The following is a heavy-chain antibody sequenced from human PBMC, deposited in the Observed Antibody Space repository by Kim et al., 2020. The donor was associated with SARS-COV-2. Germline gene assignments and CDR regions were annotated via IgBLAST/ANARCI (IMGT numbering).Heavy chain of an antibody. Sequence: SETLSLTCTVSGGSISSSSYYWGWIRQPPGKGLEWIGSIYYSGSTYYNPSLKSRVTISVDTSKNQFSLKLSSVTAADTAVYYCARHTDYGDYKVAFDIWGQGTMVTVSS. CDR2: IYYSGST. V-gene: IGHV4-39*01. CDR3: ARHTDYGDYKVAFDI. CDR1: GGSISSSSYY. D-gene: IGHD4-17*01. J-gene: IGHJ3*02.